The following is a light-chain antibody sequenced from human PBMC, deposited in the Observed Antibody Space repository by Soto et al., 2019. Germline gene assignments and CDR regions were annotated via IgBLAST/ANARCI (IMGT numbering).Light chain of an antibody. CDR3: QQYSNWPPIT. V-gene: IGKV3-15*01. CDR2: DTS. J-gene: IGKJ5*01. CDR1: QSVSIH. Sequence: ETVMTQSPGTLSVSLGARATLSCRASQSVSIHLAWYQQKPGQAPRLLIYDTSTRATGIPARFSGSVSGTEFTLTISSLQSEDFAFYYGQQYSNWPPITFGQGTRLEIK.